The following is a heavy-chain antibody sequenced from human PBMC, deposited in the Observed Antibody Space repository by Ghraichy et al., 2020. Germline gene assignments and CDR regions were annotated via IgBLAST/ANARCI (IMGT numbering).Heavy chain of an antibody. CDR1: GFSIRPYS. Sequence: GESLRLSCAASGFSIRPYSLNWVRQAPGKGLEWVSSISSSSNYIYYADPLKGRFTISRDNANNSLYLQMDTLRAEDTAFYYCARGAPLQSFDRLPLGGAFDFWGQGAMVTVSS. V-gene: IGHV3-21*01. CDR2: ISSSSNYI. J-gene: IGHJ3*01. D-gene: IGHD3-9*01. CDR3: ARGAPLQSFDRLPLGGAFDF.